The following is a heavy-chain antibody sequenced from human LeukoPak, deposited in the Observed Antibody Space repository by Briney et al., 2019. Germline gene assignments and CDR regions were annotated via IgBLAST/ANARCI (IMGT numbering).Heavy chain of an antibody. V-gene: IGHV4-61*01. CDR1: GGSVSSGTYY. CDR3: ARDQAGSYFDY. Sequence: KASETLSLTCTVSGGSVSSGTYYWSWIRQPPGKGLEWMGYIFYSGSTSYNPSLKSRVTMSVDTSKNQFSLKLSSVTAADTAVYYCARDQAGSYFDYWGQGTLVTVSS. CDR2: IFYSGST. D-gene: IGHD3-10*01. J-gene: IGHJ4*02.